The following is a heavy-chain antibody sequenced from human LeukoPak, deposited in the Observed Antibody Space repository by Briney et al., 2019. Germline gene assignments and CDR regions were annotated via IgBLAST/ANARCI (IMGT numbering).Heavy chain of an antibody. V-gene: IGHV1-46*01. CDR1: GYTFTSYY. D-gene: IGHD6-13*01. CDR3: ARDRSIAAAGTHFDY. Sequence: ASVKVSCKASGYTFTSYYMHWVRQAPGQGLEWMGIINPSGGSTSYAQKFQGRVTMTRDMSTSTVYMELSSLRSEDTAVYYCARDRSIAAAGTHFDYWGQGTLVTVSS. CDR2: INPSGGST. J-gene: IGHJ4*02.